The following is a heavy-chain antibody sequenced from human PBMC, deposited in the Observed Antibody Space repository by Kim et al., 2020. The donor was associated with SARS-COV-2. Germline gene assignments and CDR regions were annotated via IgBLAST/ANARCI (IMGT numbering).Heavy chain of an antibody. CDR1: GYTLTELS. D-gene: IGHD4-17*01. J-gene: IGHJ6*02. CDR3: ATAHTVYGDYAAYYYYYGMDA. V-gene: IGHV1-24*01. CDR2: FDPEDGET. Sequence: ASVKVSCKVSGYTLTELSMHWVRQAPGKGLEWMGGFDPEDGETIYAQKFQGRVTMTEDTSTDTAYMELSSLRSEDTAVYYCATAHTVYGDYAAYYYYYGMDAWGQGTTVTVSS.